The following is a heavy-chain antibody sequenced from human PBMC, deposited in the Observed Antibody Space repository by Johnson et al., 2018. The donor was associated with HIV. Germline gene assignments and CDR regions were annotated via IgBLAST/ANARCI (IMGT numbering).Heavy chain of an antibody. CDR3: ARARSGAFDI. J-gene: IGHJ3*02. CDR2: TSYDGSNK. CDR1: GFTFSSYG. D-gene: IGHD3-3*01. Sequence: VQLVESGGGVVQPGRSLRLSCAASGFTFSSYGMHWVRQAPGKGLEWVAVTSYDGSNKYYADSVKGRFTISRDNSKNTLYLQMTSLSAEDTAMYYCARARSGAFDIWGQGTMVTVSS. V-gene: IGHV3-30*03.